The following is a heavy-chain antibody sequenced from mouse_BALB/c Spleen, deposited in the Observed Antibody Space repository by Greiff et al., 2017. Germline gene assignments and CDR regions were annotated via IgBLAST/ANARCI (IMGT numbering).Heavy chain of an antibody. CDR1: GYTFTDYY. D-gene: IGHD1-2*01. CDR3: ARRATAHAMDY. Sequence: VHLVESGPELVKPGASVKISCKASGYTFTDYYINWVKQKPGQGLEWIGWIYPGSGNTKYNEKFKGKATLTVDTSSSTAYMQLSSLTSEDTAVYFCARRATAHAMDYWGQGTSVTVSS. J-gene: IGHJ4*01. CDR2: IYPGSGNT. V-gene: IGHV1-84*02.